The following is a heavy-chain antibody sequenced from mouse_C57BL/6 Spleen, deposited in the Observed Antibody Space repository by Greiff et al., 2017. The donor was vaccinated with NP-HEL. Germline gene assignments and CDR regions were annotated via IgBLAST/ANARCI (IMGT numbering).Heavy chain of an antibody. D-gene: IGHD1-1*01. Sequence: EVQLVESGGGLVKPGGSLKLSCAASGFTFSSYAMSWVRQTPEKRLEWVATISDGGSYTYYPDNVKGRFTISRDNAKNNLYLQMSHLKSEDTAMYYCARDRTTVLGHWYFDVWGTGTTVTVSS. V-gene: IGHV5-4*01. CDR2: ISDGGSYT. CDR3: ARDRTTVLGHWYFDV. CDR1: GFTFSSYA. J-gene: IGHJ1*03.